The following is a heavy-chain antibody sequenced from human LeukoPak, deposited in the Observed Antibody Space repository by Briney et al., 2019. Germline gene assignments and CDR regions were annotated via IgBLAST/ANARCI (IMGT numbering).Heavy chain of an antibody. V-gene: IGHV3-23*01. CDR1: GFMFSHYT. CDR2: INGSGDAT. J-gene: IGHJ4*02. Sequence: GGSLRLSCAVSGFMFSHYTMTWVRQAPGKGLAWVSSINGSGDATLYADSVMGRFTISRDNAKNTVSLQMNNLRAEDTAVYYCAKSDCGSDGCKLLHYWGQGTLVTASS. D-gene: IGHD3-10*01. CDR3: AKSDCGSDGCKLLHY.